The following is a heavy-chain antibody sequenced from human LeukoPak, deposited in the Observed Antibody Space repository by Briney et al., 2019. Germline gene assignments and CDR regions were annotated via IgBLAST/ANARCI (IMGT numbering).Heavy chain of an antibody. J-gene: IGHJ4*02. D-gene: IGHD3-10*01. CDR1: GYTFTGYY. V-gene: IGHV1-2*02. CDR2: INPNSGGT. Sequence: ASVKVSCKASGYTFTGYYMHWVRQAPGQGLEWMGWINPNSGGTNYAQKFQGRVTMTRDTSISTAYMELRRLRSDDTAVYYCATAPYYGWGSYRRFDSWGQGPLVTVSS. CDR3: ATAPYYGWGSYRRFDS.